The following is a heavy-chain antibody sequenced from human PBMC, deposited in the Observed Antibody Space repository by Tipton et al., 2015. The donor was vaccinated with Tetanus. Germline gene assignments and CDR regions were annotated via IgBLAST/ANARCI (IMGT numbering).Heavy chain of an antibody. CDR3: ARGRTSLDAFDI. J-gene: IGHJ3*02. CDR2: INHSGST. V-gene: IGHV4-34*01. D-gene: IGHD1-14*01. CDR1: GGSFSGYY. Sequence: TLSLTCAVYGGSFSGYYWSWIRQPPGKGLEWIGEINHSGSTNYNPSLKSRVTISVDTSKNHFSLKLSSVTAADTAVYYCARGRTSLDAFDIWGQGTMVTVSS.